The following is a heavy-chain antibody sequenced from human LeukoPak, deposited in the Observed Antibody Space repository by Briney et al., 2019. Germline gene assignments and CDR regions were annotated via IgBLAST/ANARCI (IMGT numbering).Heavy chain of an antibody. J-gene: IGHJ4*02. CDR1: GFKFSDYY. V-gene: IGHV3-11*01. Sequence: GGSLRLSCAVSGFKFSDYYMTWVRQAPGRGLECISYISSSGGVTNYADSVRGRFTISMDNTKKSLFLQMHSLRDEDTATYFCVRLTGWRGYYFDYWGQGTSVTVSS. CDR3: VRLTGWRGYYFDY. CDR2: ISSSGGVT. D-gene: IGHD3-9*01.